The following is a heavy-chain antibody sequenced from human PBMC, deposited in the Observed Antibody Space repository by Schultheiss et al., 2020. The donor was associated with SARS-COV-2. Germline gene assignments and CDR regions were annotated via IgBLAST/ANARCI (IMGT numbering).Heavy chain of an antibody. CDR1: GGSFSGYY. Sequence: SETLSLTCAVYGGSFSGYYWSWIRQPPGKGLEWIGEINHSGSTNYNPSLKSRVTISVDTSKNQFSLKLSSVTAADTAVYYCARDLAAAGIFYWGQGTLVTVSS. V-gene: IGHV4-34*01. CDR3: ARDLAAAGIFY. D-gene: IGHD6-13*01. J-gene: IGHJ4*02. CDR2: INHSGST.